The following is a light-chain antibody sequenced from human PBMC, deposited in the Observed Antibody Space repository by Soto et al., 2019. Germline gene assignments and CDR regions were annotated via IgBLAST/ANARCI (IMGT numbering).Light chain of an antibody. Sequence: SXGERSILSCRASQSISINLAWYQQKPGQAPRLLIYAASNRATGVPARFSGSWSGTEFTLTISSLQSEDFAVYYCQQYNNWITFGQGTRLEI. CDR1: QSISIN. CDR3: QQYNNWIT. V-gene: IGKV3-15*01. CDR2: AAS. J-gene: IGKJ5*01.